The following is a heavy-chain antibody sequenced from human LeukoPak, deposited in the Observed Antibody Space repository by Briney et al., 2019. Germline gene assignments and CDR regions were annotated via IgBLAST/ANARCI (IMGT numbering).Heavy chain of an antibody. J-gene: IGHJ4*02. D-gene: IGHD3-16*01. CDR3: ARGEVAFGGVKGY. Sequence: GGSLRLSCAAPGFTFSSYSMNWVGQAPGKGLEWVSSISSSSSYIYYADSVKGRFTISRDNAKNSLYLQMNSLRAEDTAVYYCARGEVAFGGVKGYWGQGTLVTVSS. CDR1: GFTFSSYS. V-gene: IGHV3-21*01. CDR2: ISSSSSYI.